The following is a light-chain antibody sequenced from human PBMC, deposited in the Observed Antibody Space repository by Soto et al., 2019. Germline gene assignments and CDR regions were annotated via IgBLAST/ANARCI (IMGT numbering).Light chain of an antibody. CDR2: EVN. J-gene: IGLJ1*01. Sequence: QSVLTQPPSASGSPGQSVAISCTGTSSDVGGYNYVSWYQQHPGKAPKLMIYEVNKRPSGVPDRFSGSKSGNTASLTVSGLQAEDEADYYRSSYAASSTVLATGPKATVL. V-gene: IGLV2-8*01. CDR3: SSYAASSTV. CDR1: SSDVGGYNY.